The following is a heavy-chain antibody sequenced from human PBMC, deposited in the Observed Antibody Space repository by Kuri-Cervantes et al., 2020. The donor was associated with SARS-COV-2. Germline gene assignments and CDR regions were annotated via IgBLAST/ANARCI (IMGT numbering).Heavy chain of an antibody. J-gene: IGHJ5*02. Sequence: SETLSLTCAVYGGSFSGYYWSWIRQPPGKGLEWIGDIYKGGSTNSNPSLKTRVSISVDTSKNQFSLSLSSVTAADTAVYFCAKYATAHYLSTYCGRGSCFDPWGQGTLVTVSS. CDR2: IYKGGST. V-gene: IGHV4-34*10. CDR3: AKYATAHYLSTYCGRGSCFDP. D-gene: IGHD2-2*01. CDR1: GGSFSGYY.